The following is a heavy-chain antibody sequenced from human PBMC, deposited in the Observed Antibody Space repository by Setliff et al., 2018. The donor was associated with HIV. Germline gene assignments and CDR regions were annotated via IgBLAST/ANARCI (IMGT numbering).Heavy chain of an antibody. J-gene: IGHJ3*02. V-gene: IGHV1-2*02. Sequence: ASVKVSCKASGYTFTGYYMHWVRQAPGQGLEWMGWINPNSGGTNYAQKFQGRVTMTRDTSISTAYVELSRLRSDDTAVYYCAGVPGRYDSSGYAFDIWGQGTMVTVS. CDR2: INPNSGGT. CDR3: AGVPGRYDSSGYAFDI. D-gene: IGHD3-22*01. CDR1: GYTFTGYY.